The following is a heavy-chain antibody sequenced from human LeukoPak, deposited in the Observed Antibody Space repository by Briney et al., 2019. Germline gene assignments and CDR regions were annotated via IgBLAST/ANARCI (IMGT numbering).Heavy chain of an antibody. J-gene: IGHJ4*02. CDR1: GFTISSYV. Sequence: GGSLRLSCAASGFTISSYVMSWVRQAPGKGLEWVSGISVSSGSTYYADSVKGRFTISGDNSKNTLFLQMNRLRAEDTAVYYCAKNSYDSSGYYSPDYWGQGPLVTVSS. V-gene: IGHV3-23*01. CDR2: ISVSSGST. D-gene: IGHD3-22*01. CDR3: AKNSYDSSGYYSPDY.